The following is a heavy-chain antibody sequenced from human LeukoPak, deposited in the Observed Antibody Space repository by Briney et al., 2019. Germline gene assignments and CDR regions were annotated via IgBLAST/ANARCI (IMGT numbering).Heavy chain of an antibody. CDR3: ARDITPVREGDAFDI. CDR2: IQYDVTNK. V-gene: IGHV3-30*02. Sequence: GGSLRLSCAASGFTFSVYGMHWVRQAPGKGLEWVTFIQYDVTNKYYADSVKGRFTISRDNSTNRLYLQMNSLRAEDTAVYYCARDITPVREGDAFDIWGQGTMVTVSS. CDR1: GFTFSVYG. J-gene: IGHJ3*02. D-gene: IGHD1-14*01.